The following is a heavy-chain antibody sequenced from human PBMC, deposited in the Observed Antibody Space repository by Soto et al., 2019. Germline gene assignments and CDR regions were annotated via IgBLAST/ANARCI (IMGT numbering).Heavy chain of an antibody. D-gene: IGHD1-26*01. CDR1: EYTCTGYD. CDR3: ARRELYYYSYLDV. CDR2: INAGNGNT. J-gene: IGHJ6*03. Sequence: ASVKVSCKGSEYTCTGYDMHWVRQAPGQRLEWMGWINAGNGNTKYSQKFQGRVTITRDTSASTAYMELSSLRSEDTAVYYCARRELYYYSYLDVWGKGTTVTVSS. V-gene: IGHV1-3*01.